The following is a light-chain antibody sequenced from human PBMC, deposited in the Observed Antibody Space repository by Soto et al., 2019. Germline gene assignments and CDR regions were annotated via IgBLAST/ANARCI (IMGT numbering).Light chain of an antibody. CDR3: GAWDDSLTGVV. V-gene: IGLV1-44*01. J-gene: IGLJ2*01. Sequence: QSVLTQPPSASGTPGQRGTISCSGSTSNIGRNTVHWYQQLPGTAPKLLIYSNNQRPSGVPDRFSGSKSGTSASLAISGLRSEDEADYYCGAWDDSLTGVVFGGGTKLTVL. CDR1: TSNIGRNT. CDR2: SNN.